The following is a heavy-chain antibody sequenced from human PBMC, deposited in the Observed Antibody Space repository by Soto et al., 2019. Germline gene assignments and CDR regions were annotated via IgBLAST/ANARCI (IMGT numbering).Heavy chain of an antibody. CDR3: ASTRGSGSSFGY. CDR2: ISAYNGNT. J-gene: IGHJ4*02. V-gene: IGHV1-18*01. CDR1: GYTFTSYG. Sequence: ASVKVSCKASGYTFTSYGISWVRQAPGQGLEWMGWISAYNGNTNYAQKLQGRVTMTTDTSTSTAYMELRSLISDDTAVYYCASTRGSGSSFGYWGQGTLVTVSS. D-gene: IGHD6-13*01.